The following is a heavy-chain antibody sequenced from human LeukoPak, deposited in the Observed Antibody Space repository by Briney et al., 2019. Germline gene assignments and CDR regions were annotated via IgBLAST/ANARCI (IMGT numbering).Heavy chain of an antibody. Sequence: SETLSLTCTVSGGSISSSSDYWGWIRQPPGKGLEWVGNIFYSGTTYYNPSLKMRVTISVDTSKNQFSLKLSSMTAADTAVYYCARHYLRPLDYWGQGTLVTVSS. CDR2: IFYSGTT. CDR1: GGSISSSSDY. J-gene: IGHJ4*02. V-gene: IGHV4-39*01. CDR3: ARHYLRPLDY.